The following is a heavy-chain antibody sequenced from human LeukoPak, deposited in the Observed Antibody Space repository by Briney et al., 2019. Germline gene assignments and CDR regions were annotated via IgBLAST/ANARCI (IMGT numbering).Heavy chain of an antibody. CDR2: IYYSGST. V-gene: IGHV4-59*08. CDR1: GVSISSYY. Sequence: SETLSLTCTVSGVSISSYYWSWIRQPPGKGLEWIGYIYYSGSTNYNPSLKSRVTISVDTSKNQFSLKLSSVTAADTAVYYCASSFSYCSGGSCYYAFDIWGQGTMVTVSS. J-gene: IGHJ3*02. CDR3: ASSFSYCSGGSCYYAFDI. D-gene: IGHD2-15*01.